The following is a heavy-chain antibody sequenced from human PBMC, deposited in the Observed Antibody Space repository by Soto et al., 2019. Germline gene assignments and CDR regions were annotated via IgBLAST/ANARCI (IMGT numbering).Heavy chain of an antibody. CDR2: INPSGGST. J-gene: IGHJ6*02. D-gene: IGHD3-3*01. Sequence: QVQLVQSGAEVKKPGDSVKVSCKASGYTFTSYYMHWVRQAPGQGLEWMGIINPSGGSTSYAQKLQGRVTMTRDTSTSTVYMELSSLRSEDTAVYYCARGILRFCMDVWGQGTTVTVSS. V-gene: IGHV1-46*04. CDR3: ARGILRFCMDV. CDR1: GYTFTSYY.